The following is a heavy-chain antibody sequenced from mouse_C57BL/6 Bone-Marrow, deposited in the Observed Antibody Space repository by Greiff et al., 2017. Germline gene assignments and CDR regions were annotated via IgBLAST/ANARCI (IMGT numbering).Heavy chain of an antibody. V-gene: IGHV1-82*01. CDR3: ANYYSSEGYFDV. CDR2: IYPGDGDT. J-gene: IGHJ1*03. Sequence: QVQLQQSGPELVKPGASVKISCKASGYAFSSSWMNWVKQRPGKGLEWIGRIYPGDGDTNYNGKFKGKATLTADKSSSTAYMQLSSLTSEDSAVYFCANYYSSEGYFDVWGTGTTVTVSS. D-gene: IGHD1-1*01. CDR1: GYAFSSSW.